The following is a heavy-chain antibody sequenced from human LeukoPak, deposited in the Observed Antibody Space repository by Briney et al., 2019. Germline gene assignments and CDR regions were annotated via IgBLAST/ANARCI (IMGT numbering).Heavy chain of an antibody. D-gene: IGHD3-22*01. V-gene: IGHV4-39*07. CDR2: IYYSGST. CDR3: AGDSSGLDAFDI. CDR1: GGSISSSSYY. J-gene: IGHJ3*02. Sequence: SETLSLTCTVSGGSISSSSYYWGWIRQPPGKGLEWIGSIYYSGSTYYHPSLKSRVTISVDTSKNQFSLKLSSVTAADTAVYYCAGDSSGLDAFDIWGQGTMVTVSS.